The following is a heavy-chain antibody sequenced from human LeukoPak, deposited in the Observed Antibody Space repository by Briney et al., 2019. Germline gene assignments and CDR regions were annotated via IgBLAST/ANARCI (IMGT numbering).Heavy chain of an antibody. J-gene: IGHJ4*02. CDR2: IYTSGST. D-gene: IGHD3-10*01. V-gene: IGHV4-4*07. CDR3: ARDTYYYGSGSPYFDY. Sequence: PSETLSLTCTVSGGSISSYYWSWLRQPAGKGLEWIGRIYTSGSTNYNPSLKSRVTMSVDTSKNQFSLKLSSVTAADTAVYYCARDTYYYGSGSPYFDYWGQGTLVTVSS. CDR1: GGSISSYY.